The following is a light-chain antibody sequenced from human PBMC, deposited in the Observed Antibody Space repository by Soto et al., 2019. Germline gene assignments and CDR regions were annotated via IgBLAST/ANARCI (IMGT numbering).Light chain of an antibody. CDR3: QTWGSGIVV. J-gene: IGLJ2*01. Sequence: QLVLTQSPSASASLGASVKLTCTLSSGHSNYAIAWHQQQSEKGPRYLMNLNRDGSHSKGDGIPDRFSGSSSGADRYLTIASLHSEDDADYYCQTWGSGIVVFGGGTKLTVL. CDR2: LNRDGSH. CDR1: SGHSNYA. V-gene: IGLV4-69*01.